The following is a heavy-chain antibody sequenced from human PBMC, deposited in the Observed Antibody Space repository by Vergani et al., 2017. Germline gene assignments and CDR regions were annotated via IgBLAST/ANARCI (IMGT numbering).Heavy chain of an antibody. D-gene: IGHD2-21*01. CDR2: VLFDGSNE. CDR3: ASGVAYCHEGSFEL. V-gene: IGHV3-30*02. Sequence: QVQLVQSGGGVVQPGGSLRLSCVASGFTFNRYGMQWVRQAPGKGLEWVAYVLFDGSNEYYADSVKGRFIVSRDNSNDALYLQMNSLRTDDTAVYYCASGVAYCHEGSFELWGQGSVVTVSS. CDR1: GFTFNRYG. J-gene: IGHJ4*02.